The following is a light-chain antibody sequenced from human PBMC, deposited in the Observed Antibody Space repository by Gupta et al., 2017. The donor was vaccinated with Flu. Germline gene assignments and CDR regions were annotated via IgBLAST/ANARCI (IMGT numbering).Light chain of an antibody. Sequence: SDALAQPPSVSVSPGQTAPVTCSGDLVGETYTSWYQQKPGQSPVLVIYKDNIRSPGIPERFSGSPSRNTATLTVLGTQPLDEADYFCLVWDSGTAVFGGGTTVTVV. CDR1: LVGETY. CDR2: KDN. V-gene: IGLV3-1*01. CDR3: LVWDSGTAV. J-gene: IGLJ1*01.